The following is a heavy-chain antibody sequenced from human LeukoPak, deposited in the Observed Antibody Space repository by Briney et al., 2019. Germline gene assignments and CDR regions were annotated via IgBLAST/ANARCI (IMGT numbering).Heavy chain of an antibody. J-gene: IGHJ4*02. Sequence: PSETLSLTCTVSGVSISSSSYYWGWIRQPPGKGLEWIGSIYYSGSTYYNPSLKSRVTISVDTSKNQFSLKLSSVTAADTAVYYCARGFYVDTAMAFDYWGQGTLVTVSS. V-gene: IGHV4-39*07. CDR2: IYYSGST. CDR3: ARGFYVDTAMAFDY. D-gene: IGHD5-18*01. CDR1: GVSISSSSYY.